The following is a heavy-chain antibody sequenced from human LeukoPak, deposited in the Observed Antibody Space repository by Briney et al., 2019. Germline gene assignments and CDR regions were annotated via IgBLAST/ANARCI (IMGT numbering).Heavy chain of an antibody. CDR2: INPNSGGT. D-gene: IGHD3-10*01. CDR3: ARLGLHGSGTYYFFDY. Sequence: GASVTVSCKASGYTFTGYYMHWVRQAPGQGLEWMGWINPNSGGTNYAQKFQGWVTMTRDTSISTAYMELSRLTSDDTAVYFCARLGLHGSGTYYFFDYWGQGTLVTVSS. CDR1: GYTFTGYY. V-gene: IGHV1-2*04. J-gene: IGHJ4*02.